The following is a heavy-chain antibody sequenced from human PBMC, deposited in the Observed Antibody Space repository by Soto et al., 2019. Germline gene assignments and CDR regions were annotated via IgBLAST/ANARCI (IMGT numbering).Heavy chain of an antibody. CDR1: GFTFSSYS. J-gene: IGHJ6*02. CDR3: ARDQIAAAEVNSIGYGMDV. V-gene: IGHV3-21*01. Sequence: PGWSLRLSCAASGFTFSSYSMNWVRQAPGKGPEWVSSISSSSSYIYYADSVKGRFTISRDNAKNSLYLQMNSLRAEDTAVYYCARDQIAAAEVNSIGYGMDVWGQGTTVTVSS. D-gene: IGHD6-13*01. CDR2: ISSSSSYI.